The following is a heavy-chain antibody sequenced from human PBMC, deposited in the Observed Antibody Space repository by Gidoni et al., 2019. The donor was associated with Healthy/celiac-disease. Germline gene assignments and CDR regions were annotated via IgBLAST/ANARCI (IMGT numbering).Heavy chain of an antibody. V-gene: IGHV3-7*03. CDR2: IKQDGSEK. J-gene: IGHJ3*02. CDR1: GFTFSSYW. Sequence: EVQLVESGGGLVQPGGSLRLSCAASGFTFSSYWMSWVRQAPGKGLEWVANIKQDGSEKYYVDSVKGRFTISRDNAKNSLYLQMNSLRAEDTAVYYCARRKYTVTPGAFDIWGQGTMVTVSS. CDR3: ARRKYTVTPGAFDI. D-gene: IGHD4-17*01.